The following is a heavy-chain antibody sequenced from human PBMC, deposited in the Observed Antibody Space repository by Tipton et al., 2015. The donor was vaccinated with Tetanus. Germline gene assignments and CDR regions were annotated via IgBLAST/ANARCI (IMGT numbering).Heavy chain of an antibody. V-gene: IGHV4-4*07. Sequence: TLSLTCTVSGGSISSYYWSWIRQPAGKGLEWIGRIYTSGSTNYDPSLKSRVTMSVDTSKNQFSLKLSSVTAADTAVYYCARDDCSGGSCYYYWGQGTLVTVSS. CDR1: GGSISSYY. CDR2: IYTSGST. J-gene: IGHJ4*02. CDR3: ARDDCSGGSCYYY. D-gene: IGHD2-15*01.